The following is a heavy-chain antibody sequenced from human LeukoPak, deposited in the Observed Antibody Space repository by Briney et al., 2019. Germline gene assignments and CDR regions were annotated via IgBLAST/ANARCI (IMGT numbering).Heavy chain of an antibody. CDR3: ARGYDAGD. D-gene: IGHD1-1*01. J-gene: IGHJ4*02. CDR2: ISGSGGST. Sequence: GGSLRLSCAASGFTFSNYWIHWVRQAPGKGLEWVSAISGSGGSTYYADSVKGRFTISRDNSKNTLYLQMNSLRAEDTAVYYCARGYDAGDWGQGTLVTVSS. V-gene: IGHV3-23*01. CDR1: GFTFSNYW.